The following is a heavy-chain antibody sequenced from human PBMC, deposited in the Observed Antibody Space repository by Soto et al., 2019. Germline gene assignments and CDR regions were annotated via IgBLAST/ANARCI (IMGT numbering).Heavy chain of an antibody. V-gene: IGHV3-48*01. J-gene: IGHJ3*02. Sequence: EMRLVESGGGLVQPGRSLRLSCAASGFTFSSYSMNWVRQAPGKGLEWVSHISTSSRTIYYADSVKGRFTISRDNAKNSLYLQMNNLRAEDTAVYYCARLYCSGGSFYSGDAFDIWGQGTMVTVSS. CDR3: ARLYCSGGSFYSGDAFDI. D-gene: IGHD2-15*01. CDR2: ISTSSRTI. CDR1: GFTFSSYS.